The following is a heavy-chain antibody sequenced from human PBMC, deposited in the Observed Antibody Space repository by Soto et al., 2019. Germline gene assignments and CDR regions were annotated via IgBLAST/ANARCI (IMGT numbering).Heavy chain of an antibody. CDR2: IYYSGST. Sequence: SETLSLTCTVSGGSISSGDYYWSWIRQPPGKGLEWIGYIYYSGSTYYNPSLKSRVTISVDTSKNQFSLKLSSVTAADTAVYYCARDRQDIVVVPAAAMGGYYGMDVWGQGTTVTVSS. D-gene: IGHD2-2*01. CDR1: GGSISSGDYY. CDR3: ARDRQDIVVVPAAAMGGYYGMDV. J-gene: IGHJ6*02. V-gene: IGHV4-30-4*01.